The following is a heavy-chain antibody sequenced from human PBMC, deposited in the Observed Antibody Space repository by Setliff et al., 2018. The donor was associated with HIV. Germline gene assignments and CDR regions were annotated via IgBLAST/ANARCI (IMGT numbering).Heavy chain of an antibody. J-gene: IGHJ6*03. CDR1: GGSFSDFY. CDR2: ISYSGST. CDR3: ASEAWTSYRSSSGYYYYYMDV. D-gene: IGHD6-6*01. V-gene: IGHV4-34*01. Sequence: SETLSLTCAVFGGSFSDFYWSWIRQPPGKGLEWIGEISYSGSTVYNPSLKSRVTMSVDASKNQFSLKLSSVTAADTAVYYCASEAWTSYRSSSGYYYYYMDVWGKGTTVTVSS.